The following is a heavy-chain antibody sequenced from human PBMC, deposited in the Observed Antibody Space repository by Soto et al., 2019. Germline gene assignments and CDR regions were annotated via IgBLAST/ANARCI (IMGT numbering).Heavy chain of an antibody. J-gene: IGHJ4*02. V-gene: IGHV4-59*01. CDR1: GGSISSYY. D-gene: IGHD5-12*01. Sequence: KPSETLSLTCTVSGGSISSYYWTWIRQPPGKGLEWIGYIYYSGSTNYNPSLKSRVTISVDTSKNQFSLKLSSVTAADTAVYYCARDSKRGYSGYDKLDYWGQGTLVTVSS. CDR2: IYYSGST. CDR3: ARDSKRGYSGYDKLDY.